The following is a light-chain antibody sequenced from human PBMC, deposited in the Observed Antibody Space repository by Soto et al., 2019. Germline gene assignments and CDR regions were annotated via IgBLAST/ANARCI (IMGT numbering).Light chain of an antibody. CDR2: GAS. J-gene: IGKJ4*01. CDR1: QTVNNNY. V-gene: IGKV3-20*01. CDR3: QQYGSSPLT. Sequence: ELVLTQSPGTLSSSPGERATLSCRASQTVNNNYLAWYQQIPGQAPRLLISGASGRATGTPDRFSGSASGTDFTLTISRLEPEDFAVYYCQQYGSSPLTFGGGTKVEIK.